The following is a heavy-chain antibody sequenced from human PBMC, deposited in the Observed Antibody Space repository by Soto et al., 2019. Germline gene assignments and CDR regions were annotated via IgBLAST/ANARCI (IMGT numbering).Heavy chain of an antibody. CDR2: ISGSDDST. V-gene: IGHV3-23*01. CDR1: GFTFSSYA. CDR3: SKRSSSSKFDY. Sequence: EVQLLESGGGLVQPGESLRLSCAASGFTFSSYAMSWVRQTPGKGLEWVSVISGSDDSTYYADSVKGRFTISRDNSKNTLYLQMNSLRAEDTAVYYCSKRSSSSKFDYWGQGTLVTVSS. D-gene: IGHD6-6*01. J-gene: IGHJ4*02.